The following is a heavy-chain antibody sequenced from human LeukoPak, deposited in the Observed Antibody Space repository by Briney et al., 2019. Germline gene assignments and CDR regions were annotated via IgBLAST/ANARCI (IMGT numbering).Heavy chain of an antibody. D-gene: IGHD1-26*01. Sequence: SETLSLTCTVSGGSISSYYWSWIRQPPGKGLEWIGYIYYSGSTNYNPSLKSRVTISVDTSKNQFSLKLSSVTAADTAVYYCARGGRDERGFDYWGQGTLVTVSS. CDR3: ARGGRDERGFDY. V-gene: IGHV4-59*08. CDR2: IYYSGST. J-gene: IGHJ4*02. CDR1: GGSISSYY.